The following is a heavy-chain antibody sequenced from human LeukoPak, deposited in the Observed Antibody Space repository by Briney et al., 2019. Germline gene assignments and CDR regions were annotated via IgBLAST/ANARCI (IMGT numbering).Heavy chain of an antibody. D-gene: IGHD1-26*01. CDR1: GGTFSIYA. CDR2: TIPIFGTA. J-gene: IGHJ4*02. CDR3: ARGGLGESYYDYFDY. V-gene: IGHV1-69*05. Sequence: ASVKVSCKASGGTFSIYAISWVRPAPGQGLWWMGGTIPIFGTANSAQKFQGRVTITTDESTSTAYMELGSVRYADAAVCYCARGGLGESYYDYFDYLGQGNLVTVS.